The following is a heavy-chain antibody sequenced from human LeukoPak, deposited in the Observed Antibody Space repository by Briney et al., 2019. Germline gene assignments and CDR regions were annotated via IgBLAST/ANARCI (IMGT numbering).Heavy chain of an antibody. V-gene: IGHV3-7*04. CDR1: GLSFITYW. Sequence: PGGSLRLSCAASGLSFITYWMTWVRQAPGKGLEWVANIKEDGSVKFYVDSLKGRFTISIDNAKNSLYLQMNSLRAEDTGVYYCAGGGDDYEYWGPGTLVTVSS. D-gene: IGHD4-17*01. J-gene: IGHJ4*02. CDR3: AGGGDDYEY. CDR2: IKEDGSVK.